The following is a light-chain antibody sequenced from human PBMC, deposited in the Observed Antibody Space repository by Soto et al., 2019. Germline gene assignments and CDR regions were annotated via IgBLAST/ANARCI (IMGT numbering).Light chain of an antibody. CDR3: QQYETYAT. J-gene: IGKJ1*01. CDR2: AAS. Sequence: DIQMTQSPSSLSASVGDRVTITCRASQSISSYLNWYQQKPGKAPKLLIYAASSLQSGVPSRFSGSGSGTDFTLTISSLQPEDFATYYCQQYETYATFGQGTKVDIK. V-gene: IGKV1-39*01. CDR1: QSISSY.